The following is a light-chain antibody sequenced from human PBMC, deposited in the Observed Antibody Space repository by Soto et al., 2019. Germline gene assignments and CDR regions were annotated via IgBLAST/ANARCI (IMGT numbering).Light chain of an antibody. CDR1: QSVGTW. J-gene: IGKJ4*01. CDR3: QQYVSYPFT. Sequence: DIQMTQSPSTLSASVGDRVTITCRASQSVGTWLAWYQQRPGKAPKLLIYDASTLQGGVPSRFSGSGSGTELTLTISSLQPDDLGTYYCQQYVSYPFTFGGGTKV. CDR2: DAS. V-gene: IGKV1-5*01.